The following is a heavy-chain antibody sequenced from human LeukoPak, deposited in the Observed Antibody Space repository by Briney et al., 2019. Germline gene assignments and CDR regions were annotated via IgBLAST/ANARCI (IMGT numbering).Heavy chain of an antibody. CDR1: GFTFSSYW. Sequence: GGSLRLSCAASGFTFSSYWMSWVRQAPGKGLEWVANIKQDGSKKYYVDSVKGRFTISRDNAKNSLYLQMHSLRGEDTAMYYCARTGWDPGYCSSTSCFWGMSWFDPWGRGTLVTVSS. D-gene: IGHD2-2*01. J-gene: IGHJ5*02. CDR3: ARTGWDPGYCSSTSCFWGMSWFDP. CDR2: IKQDGSKK. V-gene: IGHV3-7*01.